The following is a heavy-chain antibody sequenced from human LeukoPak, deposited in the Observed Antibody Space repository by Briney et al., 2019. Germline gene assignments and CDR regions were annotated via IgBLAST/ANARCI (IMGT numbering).Heavy chain of an antibody. Sequence: GGSLRLSCEASGFTFSSYAMSWVRQAPGKGLEWVSAISGSGGSTYYADSVKGRFTISRGNSKNTLYLQMDSLRAEDTAVYYCAKTPSPYSSSSRGYFDYWGQGTLVTVSS. CDR1: GFTFSSYA. V-gene: IGHV3-23*01. J-gene: IGHJ4*02. CDR3: AKTPSPYSSSSRGYFDY. D-gene: IGHD6-6*01. CDR2: ISGSGGST.